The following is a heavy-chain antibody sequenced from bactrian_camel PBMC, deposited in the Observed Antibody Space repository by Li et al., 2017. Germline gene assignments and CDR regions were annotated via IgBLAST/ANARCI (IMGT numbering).Heavy chain of an antibody. Sequence: HVQLVESGGGAVPTGESLRLSCEVSGWPYSAYLMAWFRQRPGNEREGVAAIDSNGMTTYADSVKGRFFISKDNAKNTLYLQMNSLKPQDTAVYYCVGAIRVSADALSQGTQVTVS. CDR2: IDSNGMT. J-gene: IGHJ4*01. D-gene: IGHD3*01. CDR1: GWPYSAYL. V-gene: IGHV3S53*01.